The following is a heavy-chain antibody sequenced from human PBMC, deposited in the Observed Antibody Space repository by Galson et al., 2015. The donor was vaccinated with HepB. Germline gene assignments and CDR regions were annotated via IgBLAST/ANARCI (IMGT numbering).Heavy chain of an antibody. Sequence: QSGAEVKKPGGSLKISCKGSGYSFTSYWIGWVRQMPGKGLEWMGIIYPGDSDTRYSPSFQGQVTISADKSISTAYLQWSSLKASDTAMYYCARLCSGSTSCARSYYFDYWGQGTLVTVSS. V-gene: IGHV5-51*03. D-gene: IGHD2-2*01. J-gene: IGHJ4*02. CDR1: GYSFTSYW. CDR3: ARLCSGSTSCARSYYFDY. CDR2: IYPGDSDT.